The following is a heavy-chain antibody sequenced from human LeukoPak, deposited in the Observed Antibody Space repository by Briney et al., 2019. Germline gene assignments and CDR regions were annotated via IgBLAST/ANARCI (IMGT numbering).Heavy chain of an antibody. V-gene: IGHV3-48*04. CDR1: GFTFSSYS. D-gene: IGHD3-10*01. CDR2: ISSSSSTI. Sequence: GGSLRLSCAASGFTFSSYSMNWVRQAPGKGLEWVSYISSSSSTIYYADSVKGRFTISRDNAKNSLYLQMNSLRAEDTAVYYCARDKVNDAHYYGSGSYIDYWGQGTLVTVSS. CDR3: ARDKVNDAHYYGSGSYIDY. J-gene: IGHJ4*02.